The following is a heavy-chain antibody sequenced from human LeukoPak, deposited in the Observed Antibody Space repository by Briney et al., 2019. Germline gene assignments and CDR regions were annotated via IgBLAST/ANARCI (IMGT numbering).Heavy chain of an antibody. CDR1: GFTFSGYA. D-gene: IGHD3-9*01. CDR3: AKGPDVLRYFDWLSTLYYFDY. Sequence: PGGSLRLSCAASGFTFSGYAMSWVRQAPGKGLEWVSAISGSGGSIYYADSVKGRFTISRDNSKNTLYLQMNSLRAEDTAVYYCAKGPDVLRYFDWLSTLYYFDYWGQGTLVTVSS. CDR2: ISGSGGSI. V-gene: IGHV3-23*01. J-gene: IGHJ4*02.